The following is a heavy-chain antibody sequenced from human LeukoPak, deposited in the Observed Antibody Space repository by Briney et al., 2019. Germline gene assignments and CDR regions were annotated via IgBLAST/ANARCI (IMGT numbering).Heavy chain of an antibody. J-gene: IGHJ4*02. CDR1: RFTFSNYW. CDR3: ARARGGTYFDY. V-gene: IGHV3-74*01. CDR2: INSDGRVT. Sequence: GGSLRLSCAASRFTFSNYWMHWVRQAPGKGLVWVSRINSDGRVTNYADSVKGRFTISRDNAKNTLYLQMNSLTAEDTAVYYCARARGGTYFDYWGQGTLVTVSS. D-gene: IGHD1-26*01.